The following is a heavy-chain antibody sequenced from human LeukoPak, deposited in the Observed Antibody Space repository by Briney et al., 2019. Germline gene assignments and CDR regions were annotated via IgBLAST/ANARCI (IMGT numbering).Heavy chain of an antibody. Sequence: SETLSLTCTVSGASFSSGDQYWNWIRQRPGEGLEWIGSIHPSGALYNNPSLESRVTISVDPSKNQFSLNLNSVTAADTAVYFCSRGLDSRKLGYWGQGTLVTVSS. V-gene: IGHV4-31*03. CDR1: GASFSSGDQY. CDR3: SRGLDSRKLGY. D-gene: IGHD3-22*01. J-gene: IGHJ4*02. CDR2: IHPSGAL.